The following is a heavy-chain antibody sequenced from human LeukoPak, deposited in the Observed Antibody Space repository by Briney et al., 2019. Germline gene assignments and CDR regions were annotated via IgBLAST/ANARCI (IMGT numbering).Heavy chain of an antibody. D-gene: IGHD2-2*01. Sequence: GGSLRLSCAASGFTFTYYAMTWVRQAPGKGLEWVSSISSSSSYIYYADSVKGRFTISRDNAKNSLYLQMNSLRAEDTAVYYCARDKGRYCSSTSCPFDYWGQGTLVTVSS. CDR3: ARDKGRYCSSTSCPFDY. V-gene: IGHV3-21*01. CDR2: ISSSSSYI. J-gene: IGHJ4*02. CDR1: GFTFTYYA.